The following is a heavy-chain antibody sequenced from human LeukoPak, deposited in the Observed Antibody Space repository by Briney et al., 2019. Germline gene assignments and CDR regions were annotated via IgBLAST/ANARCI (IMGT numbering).Heavy chain of an antibody. V-gene: IGHV4-61*02. D-gene: IGHD3-3*01. CDR1: GGSLFSGSVY. CDR3: ARIFWRSGGYIGN. Sequence: SETLSLTCTVSGGSLFSGSVYWTWIRQPAGKGLEWLGRIFPSGSTDYTPSVKSRLTMSIDTSKDQFSLNLASVTAADTAVYYCARIFWRSGGYIGNWGQGILVTVSS. J-gene: IGHJ1*01. CDR2: IFPSGST.